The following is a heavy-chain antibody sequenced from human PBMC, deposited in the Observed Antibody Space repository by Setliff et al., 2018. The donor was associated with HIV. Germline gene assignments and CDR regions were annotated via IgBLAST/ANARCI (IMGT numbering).Heavy chain of an antibody. V-gene: IGHV1-69*13. CDR3: ARDSVARRTLGYYYYMDV. CDR2: IVPIFGTT. Sequence: SVKVSCKVSGGTFRKYSMNWIRQAPGQGLEWMGGIVPIFGTTKYAQKFQGRVTITADESTSTVYMALSSLTSEDTAVYYCARDSVARRTLGYYYYMDVWGKGTTVTVSS. J-gene: IGHJ6*03. CDR1: GGTFRKYS. D-gene: IGHD6-6*01.